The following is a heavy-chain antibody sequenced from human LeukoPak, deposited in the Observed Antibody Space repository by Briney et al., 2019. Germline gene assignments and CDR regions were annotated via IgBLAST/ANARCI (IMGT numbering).Heavy chain of an antibody. CDR3: AREMLWLWFGEGRNGMDV. Sequence: SQTLSLTCAISGDSVSSNSAAWNWIRQSPSRGLEWLGRIYYRSKWYNDYAVSVKSRITINPDTSKNQFSLQLNSVTPEDTAVYYCAREMLWLWFGEGRNGMDVWGQGTTVTVSS. CDR2: IYYRSKWYN. J-gene: IGHJ6*02. CDR1: GDSVSSNSAA. D-gene: IGHD3-10*01. V-gene: IGHV6-1*01.